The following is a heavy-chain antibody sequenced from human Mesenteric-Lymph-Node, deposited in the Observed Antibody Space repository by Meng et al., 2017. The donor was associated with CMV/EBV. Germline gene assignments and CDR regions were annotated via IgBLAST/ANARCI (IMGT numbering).Heavy chain of an antibody. D-gene: IGHD4-17*01. CDR3: ARASVTTFPFDY. Sequence: SCRASGATFSSYAFSWVRQAPGQGLEWMGGIIPILGIANYAQKFQGRVTITADKSTSTAYMELSSLRSEDTAVYYCARASVTTFPFDYWGQGTLVTVSS. J-gene: IGHJ4*02. V-gene: IGHV1-69*10. CDR1: GATFSSYA. CDR2: IIPILGIA.